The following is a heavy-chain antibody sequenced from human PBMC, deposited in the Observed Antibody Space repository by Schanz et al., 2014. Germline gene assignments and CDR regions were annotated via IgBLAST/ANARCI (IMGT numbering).Heavy chain of an antibody. Sequence: QVQLVQSGAEAKKPGTSVKVSCKASGYTFTSYGISWVRQAPGQGLEWMGWISAYNGNTNYAQKLQGRVTMTTDTSTSTAYMELRSLRSDDTAVYYCAKGGYSSGWYDRDIAHFDYWGQGTLXTVSS. CDR1: GYTFTSYG. D-gene: IGHD6-19*01. CDR3: AKGGYSSGWYDRDIAHFDY. J-gene: IGHJ4*02. CDR2: ISAYNGNT. V-gene: IGHV1-18*01.